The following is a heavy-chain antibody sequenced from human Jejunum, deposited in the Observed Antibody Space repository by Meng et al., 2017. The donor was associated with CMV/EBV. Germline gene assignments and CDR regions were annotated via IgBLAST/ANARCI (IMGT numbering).Heavy chain of an antibody. D-gene: IGHD2/OR15-2a*01. CDR3: ATFEYFAY. V-gene: IGHV4-39*07. Sequence: CTVAGGSSSRTSYDWGWSRQTPGKGLEWIVTIDHEESNYYNPSLKSRVTISVDTSKSQFSLKLSSVTAADTAVYFCATFEYFAYWGQGTGVTVSS. CDR2: IDHEESN. J-gene: IGHJ4*02. CDR1: GGSSSRTSYD.